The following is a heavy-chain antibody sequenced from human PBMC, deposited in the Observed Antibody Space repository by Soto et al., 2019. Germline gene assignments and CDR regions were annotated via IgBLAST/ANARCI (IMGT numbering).Heavy chain of an antibody. CDR1: GFTFGDYA. J-gene: IGHJ4*02. CDR2: IRSKAYGGTT. V-gene: IGHV3-49*03. CDR3: TRGGSIAAMVSFDY. Sequence: HPGGSLRLSCTASGFTFGDYAMSWFRQAPGKGLEWVGFIRSKAYGGTTEYAASVKGRFTISRDDSKSIAYLQMNSLKTEDTAVYYCTRGGSIAAMVSFDYWGQGTLVTSPQ. D-gene: IGHD5-18*01.